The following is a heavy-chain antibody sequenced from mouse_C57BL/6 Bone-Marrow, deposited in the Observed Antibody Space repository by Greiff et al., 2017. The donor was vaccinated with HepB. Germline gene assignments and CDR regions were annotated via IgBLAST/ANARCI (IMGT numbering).Heavy chain of an antibody. D-gene: IGHD1-1*01. V-gene: IGHV1-56*01. Sequence: VQLQQSGPELVRPGASVKISCKAPGYTFTSHWMQWVRQRPGQGLEWIGEIFPGSGSTYYNEKFKGKATLTVDTSSSTAYMQRSSLTSEDSAVYFCASGAVSSSSSYWYFDVWGTGTTVTVSS. J-gene: IGHJ1*03. CDR1: GYTFTSHW. CDR2: IFPGSGST. CDR3: ASGAVSSSSSYWYFDV.